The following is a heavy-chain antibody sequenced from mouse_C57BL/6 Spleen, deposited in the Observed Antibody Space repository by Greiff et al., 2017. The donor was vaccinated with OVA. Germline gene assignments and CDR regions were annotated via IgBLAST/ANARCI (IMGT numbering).Heavy chain of an antibody. D-gene: IGHD2-4*01. CDR1: GYAFSSYW. J-gene: IGHJ3*01. CDR2: IYPGDGDT. Sequence: QVQLQQSGAELVKPGASVKISCKASGYAFSSYWMNWVKQRPGKGLEWIGQIYPGDGDTNYNGKFKGKATLTADKSSSTAYMQLSSLTSEDSAVYFCARRDYDYDGGAWFAYWGQGTLVTVSA. CDR3: ARRDYDYDGGAWFAY. V-gene: IGHV1-80*01.